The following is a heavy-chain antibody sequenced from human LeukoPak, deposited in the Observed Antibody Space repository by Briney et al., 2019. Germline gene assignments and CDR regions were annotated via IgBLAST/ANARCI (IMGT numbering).Heavy chain of an antibody. D-gene: IGHD2-21*01. CDR1: GFSFRNYA. J-gene: IGHJ5*01. V-gene: IGHV3-23*01. CDR3: VKDPRDTYGTNWFVS. Sequence: GGSLRLSCVASGFSFRNYAMSWVRQAPGKGLQWVSQISGTGGATWYAGFARDRFTISRDNSKKTLYLQMSGLRVEDTAMYYCVKDPRDTYGTNWFVSWGQGTLLIVSS. CDR2: ISGTGGAT.